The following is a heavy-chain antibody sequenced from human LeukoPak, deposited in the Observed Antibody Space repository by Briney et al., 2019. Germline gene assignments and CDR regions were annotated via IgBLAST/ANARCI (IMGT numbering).Heavy chain of an antibody. V-gene: IGHV6-1*01. CDR2: TYYRSKWYS. J-gene: IGHJ4*02. Sequence: SQTLSLTCAISGDSVSSNSAAWNWIRQSPSIGLEWLGRTYYRSKWYSAYAVSVKSRITINPDTSKNQFSLQLNSVTPEDTAVYYCARGPGTLRYWGQGTLVTVSS. CDR1: GDSVSSNSAA. CDR3: ARGPGTLRY. D-gene: IGHD1-1*01.